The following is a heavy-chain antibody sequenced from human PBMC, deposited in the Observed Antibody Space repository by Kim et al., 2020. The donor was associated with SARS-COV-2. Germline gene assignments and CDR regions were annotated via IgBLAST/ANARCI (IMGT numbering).Heavy chain of an antibody. D-gene: IGHD3-10*01. V-gene: IGHV5-51*01. CDR3: ARGEGGSGSYCFDY. Sequence: PSLQGQVTISADNSISTAYLQWSSLKASDTAMYYCARGEGGSGSYCFDYWGQGTLVTVSS. J-gene: IGHJ4*02.